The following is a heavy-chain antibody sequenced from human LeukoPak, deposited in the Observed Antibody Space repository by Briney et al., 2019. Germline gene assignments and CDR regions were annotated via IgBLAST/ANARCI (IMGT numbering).Heavy chain of an antibody. V-gene: IGHV4-39*01. Sequence: SETLSLTCTVSGGSISSSSYYWGWIRQPPGKGLEWIGSIYYSGSTYYNPSLKNRVTISVDTSKNQFSLKLSSVTAADTAVYYCARIGSIYSSGTFADYWGQGTLVTVSP. CDR3: ARIGSIYSSGTFADY. D-gene: IGHD5-18*01. J-gene: IGHJ4*02. CDR2: IYYSGST. CDR1: GGSISSSSYY.